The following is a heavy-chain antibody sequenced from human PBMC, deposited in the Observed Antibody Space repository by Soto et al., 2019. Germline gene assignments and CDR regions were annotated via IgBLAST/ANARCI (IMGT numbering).Heavy chain of an antibody. CDR3: AREDDTTGHYSWFDP. J-gene: IGHJ5*02. CDR2: FVPMFGSA. Sequence: GASVKVSCKPSGTTFDRFTFNWVRQAPGQGLEWMGGFVPMFGSASIAQRFQGRLRINAGASAGTGYMELSDLRSEDTAIYFCAREDDTTGHYSWFDPCGPGTLVTVSS. V-gene: IGHV1-69*13. CDR1: GTTFDRFT. D-gene: IGHD1-1*01.